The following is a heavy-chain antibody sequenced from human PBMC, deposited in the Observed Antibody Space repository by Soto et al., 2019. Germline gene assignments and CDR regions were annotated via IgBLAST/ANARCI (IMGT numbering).Heavy chain of an antibody. V-gene: IGHV1-69-2*01. CDR3: ARLGGDAGYHFDY. CDR1: GDTFTDYH. Sequence: EVHLVQPGAEVKKPGSTVKISCKVSGDTFTDYHMHWVRQAPGKGLEWMGLVDPEEGETKYAEKFHARLTITADTSTDTAYMELTGLGPDDTAVYFCARLGGDAGYHFDYWGQGTLVTVSS. J-gene: IGHJ4*02. CDR2: VDPEEGET. D-gene: IGHD3-16*01.